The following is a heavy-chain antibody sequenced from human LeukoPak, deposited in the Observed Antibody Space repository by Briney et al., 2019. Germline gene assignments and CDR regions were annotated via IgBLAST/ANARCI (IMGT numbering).Heavy chain of an antibody. V-gene: IGHV5-51*01. CDR1: GYSFTNYW. D-gene: IGHD1-1*01. Sequence: GEALKISCKASGYSFTNYWIGWVRQMPGEGLEWMGMFFPGDSDRRYSPSFQGQVTISADNSITTAYLQWNSLKASDTAIYYCARGPRGGNWNEALDYWGQGTLVTVSS. CDR2: FFPGDSDR. J-gene: IGHJ4*02. CDR3: ARGPRGGNWNEALDY.